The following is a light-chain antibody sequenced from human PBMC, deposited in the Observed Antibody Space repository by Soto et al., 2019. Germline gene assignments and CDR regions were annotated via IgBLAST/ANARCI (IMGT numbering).Light chain of an antibody. CDR3: QQYGSSPLFT. V-gene: IGKV3-20*01. CDR1: QSVRSSY. CDR2: GAS. J-gene: IGKJ3*01. Sequence: ETVLTQSPGTLSLSPGERATLSCRASQSVRSSYLAWYQQKPGQAPRLLIYGASSRATGIPDRFSGSGSGTDFTLTISRLEPEDFAVYYCQQYGSSPLFTFGPGTKVDIK.